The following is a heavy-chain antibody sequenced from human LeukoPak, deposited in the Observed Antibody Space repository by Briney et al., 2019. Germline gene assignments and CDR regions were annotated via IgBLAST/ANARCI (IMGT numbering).Heavy chain of an antibody. D-gene: IGHD3/OR15-3a*01. CDR3: AYWTQR. CDR2: TYYRSKWSS. V-gene: IGHV6-1*01. J-gene: IGHJ4*02. CDR1: GDSISSNDAP. Sequence: SQTLSLTCAISGDSISSNDAPWYWLRQSPSRGLEWLGRTYYRSKWSSDYAVSVKSRIAINSDTSRNQISLQLNSVTPEDTAVYYCAYWTQRWGPGILVTVSS.